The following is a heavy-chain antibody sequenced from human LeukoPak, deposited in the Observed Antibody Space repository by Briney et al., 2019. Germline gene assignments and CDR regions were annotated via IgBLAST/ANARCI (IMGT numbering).Heavy chain of an antibody. Sequence: HAGGSLRLSCAASGFTFSSYSMNWVRQAPGKGLEWVSYISSSSSTIYYADSVKGRFTISRDNAKDSLYLQMNSLRAEDTAVYYCATSGCSSTSCYCIQYYYYYMDVWGKGTTVTVSS. CDR3: ATSGCSSTSCYCIQYYYYYMDV. J-gene: IGHJ6*03. CDR2: ISSSSSTI. V-gene: IGHV3-48*01. D-gene: IGHD2-2*01. CDR1: GFTFSSYS.